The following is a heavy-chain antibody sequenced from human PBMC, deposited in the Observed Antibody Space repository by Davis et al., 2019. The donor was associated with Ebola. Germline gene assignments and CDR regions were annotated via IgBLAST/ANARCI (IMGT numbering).Heavy chain of an antibody. D-gene: IGHD4-17*01. Sequence: GESLKISCAASGFTSGRYAMSWVRQAPGKGLEWVAAITDTGGRTHYADSVKGRFAISRDNSNSTVYLQMNNLRAEDTALYYCARGNGDYLRLDSCGQGTLVTVSS. CDR1: GFTSGRYA. CDR3: ARGNGDYLRLDS. V-gene: IGHV3-23*01. CDR2: ITDTGGRT. J-gene: IGHJ4*02.